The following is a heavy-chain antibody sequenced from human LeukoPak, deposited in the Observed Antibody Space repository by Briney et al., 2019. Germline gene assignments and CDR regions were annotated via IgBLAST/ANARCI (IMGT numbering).Heavy chain of an antibody. Sequence: PGGSLRLSCAASGFTFSTYAMSWVRQAPGKGREWVSAISGRGVSTSYADSVRGRFTISRDNSKNTLYLQMNSLGAEDTAVYYCAKAASGNWNDVSDYWGQGTLVTVSS. CDR3: AKAASGNWNDVSDY. V-gene: IGHV3-23*01. D-gene: IGHD1-20*01. J-gene: IGHJ4*02. CDR2: ISGRGVST. CDR1: GFTFSTYA.